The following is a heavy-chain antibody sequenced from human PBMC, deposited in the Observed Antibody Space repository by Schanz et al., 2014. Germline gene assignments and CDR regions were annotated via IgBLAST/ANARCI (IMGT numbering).Heavy chain of an antibody. CDR2: ITYDGSNT. D-gene: IGHD3-10*01. CDR3: RLWFGELYYGMDV. V-gene: IGHV3-33*08. CDR1: GFTFSVYW. Sequence: VQLVESGGGLVQPGGSLRLSCAASGFTFSVYWMHWVRQPPGKGLEWVAIITYDGSNTYHADSVKGRFTISRDNSKNTLYLQMNSLRAEDTAVYYCRLWFGELYYGMDVWGQGTTVTVSS. J-gene: IGHJ6*02.